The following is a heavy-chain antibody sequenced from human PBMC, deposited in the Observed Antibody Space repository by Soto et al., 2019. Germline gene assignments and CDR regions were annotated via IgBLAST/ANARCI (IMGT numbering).Heavy chain of an antibody. D-gene: IGHD7-27*01. CDR3: ARGWGRIFDY. CDR2: INHSGST. J-gene: IGHJ4*02. Sequence: ETLSLTCAVYGGSFSGYYWNWIRQPPGKGLEWIGEINHSGSTNYNPSLKSRVTISVDTSKNQFSLKLSSVTAADTAVYYCARGWGRIFDYPGQPTLVTVSS. CDR1: GGSFSGYY. V-gene: IGHV4-34*01.